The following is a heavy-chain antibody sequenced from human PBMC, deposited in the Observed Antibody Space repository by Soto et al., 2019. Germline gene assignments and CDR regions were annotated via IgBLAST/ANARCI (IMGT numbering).Heavy chain of an antibody. Sequence: ASVKVSCKASGYTFTSYDINWVRQATGQGLEWMGWISAYNGNTNYAQKLQGRVTMTTDTSTSTAYMELRSLRSDDTAVYYCAREASTIFGVVPYYYYMDVWGKGTTVTVSS. D-gene: IGHD3-3*01. CDR2: ISAYNGNT. V-gene: IGHV1-18*01. J-gene: IGHJ6*03. CDR3: AREASTIFGVVPYYYYMDV. CDR1: GYTFTSYD.